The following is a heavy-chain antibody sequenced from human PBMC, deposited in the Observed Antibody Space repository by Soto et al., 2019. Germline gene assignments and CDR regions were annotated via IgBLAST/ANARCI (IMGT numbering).Heavy chain of an antibody. Sequence: QLQLQESGPGLVKPSETLSLTCTVSGGSISSSSYYWGWIRQPPGKGLEWIGSIYYSGSTYYNPSLKSRVTISVDTSKNQFSLKLSSVTAADTAVYYCARWKGLAARQYNWFDPWGQGTLVTVSS. CDR3: ARWKGLAARQYNWFDP. V-gene: IGHV4-39*01. D-gene: IGHD6-6*01. CDR2: IYYSGST. J-gene: IGHJ5*02. CDR1: GGSISSSSYY.